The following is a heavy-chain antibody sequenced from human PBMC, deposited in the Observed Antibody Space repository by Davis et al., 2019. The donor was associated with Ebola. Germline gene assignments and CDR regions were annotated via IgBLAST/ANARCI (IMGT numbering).Heavy chain of an antibody. V-gene: IGHV5-51*01. J-gene: IGHJ4*02. D-gene: IGHD3-22*01. CDR3: ARQASLYGSSDY. Sequence: ESLKISCQGPGYSFPNHWIAWVRQMPGKGLERVGFIYPGDSDTNYSPSFQGQVTISVDRSISTAYLQWNSLKASDTAMYYCARQASLYGSSDYWGQGTLVTVSS. CDR1: GYSFPNHW. CDR2: IYPGDSDT.